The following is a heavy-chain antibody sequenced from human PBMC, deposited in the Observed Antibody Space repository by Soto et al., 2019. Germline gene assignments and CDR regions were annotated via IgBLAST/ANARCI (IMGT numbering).Heavy chain of an antibody. V-gene: IGHV4-30-4*01. CDR2: IYYSGST. CDR1: GGSISSGDYY. J-gene: IGHJ5*02. CDR3: ARESPTGRGFDP. Sequence: PSETLSLTCTVSGGSISSGDYYWSWIRQPPGKGLEWIGYIYYSGSTYYNPSLKSRVTISVDTSKNQFSLKLSSVTAADTAVYYCARESPTGRGFDPWGQGALVTVSS.